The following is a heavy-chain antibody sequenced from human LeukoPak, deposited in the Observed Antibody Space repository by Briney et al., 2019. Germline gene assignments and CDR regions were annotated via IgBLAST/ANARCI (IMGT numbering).Heavy chain of an antibody. J-gene: IGHJ4*02. D-gene: IGHD3-22*01. V-gene: IGHV3-7*01. CDR2: IKQDGSEK. CDR1: GFTFSSYW. CDR3: ARAVWDSSGHLFDY. Sequence: GGSLRLSCAASGFTFSSYWMSWVRQAPGKGLEWVANIKQDGSEKYYVDSVKGRFTISRDNAENTLYLQMNSLRAEDTAVYYCARAVWDSSGHLFDYWGQGTLVTVSS.